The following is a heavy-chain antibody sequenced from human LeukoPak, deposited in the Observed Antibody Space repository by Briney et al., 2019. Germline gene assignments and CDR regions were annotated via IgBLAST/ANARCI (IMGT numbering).Heavy chain of an antibody. Sequence: GGSLRLSCAASGFTVSSNYMSWVRQAPGKGLEWVSVIYSGGSTYYADSVKGRFTISRDNSKNTLYLQMNSLRAEDTAVYYCARLMDTAMVSPRGLWYYYYGMDVWGQGTTVTDSS. CDR1: GFTVSSNY. V-gene: IGHV3-66*02. CDR2: IYSGGST. CDR3: ARLMDTAMVSPRGLWYYYYGMDV. D-gene: IGHD5-18*01. J-gene: IGHJ6*02.